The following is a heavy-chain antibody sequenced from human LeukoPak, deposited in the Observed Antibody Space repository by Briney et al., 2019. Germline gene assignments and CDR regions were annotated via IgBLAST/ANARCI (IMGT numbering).Heavy chain of an antibody. CDR2: FSGSDGST. J-gene: IGHJ4*02. CDR3: AKGGSSGCYYACEY. CDR1: GFIFSSYA. D-gene: IGHD3-22*01. Sequence: GGSLRLSCAASGFIFSSYAMSWVRQAPGKGLEWVSTFSGSDGSTYYADSVKGRFTISRDNSKNTLYLQMNSLRAEDTAVYYCAKGGSSGCYYACEYWGQGTLVTVSS. V-gene: IGHV3-23*01.